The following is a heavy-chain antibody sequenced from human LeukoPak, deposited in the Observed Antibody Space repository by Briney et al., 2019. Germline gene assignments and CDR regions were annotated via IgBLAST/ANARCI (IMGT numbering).Heavy chain of an antibody. CDR1: GYTFTSYG. V-gene: IGHV1-69*04. CDR3: ALGSQLVNY. D-gene: IGHD6-6*01. CDR2: IIPILGIA. Sequence: ASVKVSCKASGYTFTSYGISWVRQAPGQGLEWMGRIIPILGIANYAQKFQGRVTITADKSTSTAYMELSSLRSEDTAVYYCALGSQLVNYWGQGTLVTVSS. J-gene: IGHJ4*02.